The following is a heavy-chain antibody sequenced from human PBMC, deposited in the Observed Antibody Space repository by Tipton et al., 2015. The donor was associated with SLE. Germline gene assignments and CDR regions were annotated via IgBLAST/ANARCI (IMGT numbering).Heavy chain of an antibody. Sequence: TLSLTCTVSGGSISSYYWSWIRQPPGKGLEWIGEINHSGSTNYNPSLKSRVTISVDTSKNQFSLKLSSVTAADTSVYYCAREGYYDNSGYYPLFDSWGQGILVTVSS. CDR2: INHSGST. CDR1: GGSISSYY. V-gene: IGHV4-34*01. J-gene: IGHJ4*01. D-gene: IGHD3-22*01. CDR3: AREGYYDNSGYYPLFDS.